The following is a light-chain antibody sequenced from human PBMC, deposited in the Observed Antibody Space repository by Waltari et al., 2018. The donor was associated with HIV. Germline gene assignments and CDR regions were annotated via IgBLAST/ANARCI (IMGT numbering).Light chain of an antibody. Sequence: QSVLPQPPSASGSPGQSVTISCPGTSTDVPTYNYVSWPQQHPGEAPKILIYEVNKRPAGVPDRFSGSKSGNTASLTVSGLQADDEADYYCTSYEGKNNLVFGGGTKLTVL. V-gene: IGLV2-8*01. CDR3: TSYEGKNNLV. CDR1: STDVPTYNY. J-gene: IGLJ2*01. CDR2: EVN.